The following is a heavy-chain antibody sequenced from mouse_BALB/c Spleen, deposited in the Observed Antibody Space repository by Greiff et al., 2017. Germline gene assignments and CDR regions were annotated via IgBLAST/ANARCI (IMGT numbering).Heavy chain of an antibody. CDR3: TRSYGNHGDFDY. V-gene: IGHV1-69*02. J-gene: IGHJ2*01. Sequence: QVQLQQPGAELVRPGASVKLSCKASGYTFTSYWINWVKQRPGQGLEWIGNIYPSDSYTNYNQKFKDMATLTVDKSSSTAYMQLSSPTSEDSAVYYCTRSYGNHGDFDYWGQGTTLTVSS. D-gene: IGHD2-1*01. CDR1: GYTFTSYW. CDR2: IYPSDSYT.